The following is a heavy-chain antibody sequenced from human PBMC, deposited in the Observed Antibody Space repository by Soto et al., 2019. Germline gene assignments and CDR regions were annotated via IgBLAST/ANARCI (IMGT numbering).Heavy chain of an antibody. V-gene: IGHV1-24*01. CDR1: GYTLTELS. Sequence: ASVKVSCKVSGYTLTELSMHWVRQAPGKGLEWMGGFDPEDGETIYAQKFQGRVTMTEDTSTDTAYMELSSLRSEDTAVYYCATAPTYYYDSSGSPGAFDIWGQGTMVTVS. CDR2: FDPEDGET. J-gene: IGHJ3*02. D-gene: IGHD3-22*01. CDR3: ATAPTYYYDSSGSPGAFDI.